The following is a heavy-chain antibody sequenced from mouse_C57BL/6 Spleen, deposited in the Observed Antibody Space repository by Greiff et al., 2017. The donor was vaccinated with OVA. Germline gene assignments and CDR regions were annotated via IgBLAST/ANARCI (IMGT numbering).Heavy chain of an antibody. CDR2: IYPRSGNT. CDR3: ANYYDYPRGFDY. V-gene: IGHV1-81*01. J-gene: IGHJ2*01. Sequence: VQLQQSGAELARPGASVKLSCKASGYTFTSYGISWVKQRTGQGLEWIGEIYPRSGNTYYNEKFKGKATLTADKSSSTAYMRLRSLTSEDSAVYFCANYYDYPRGFDYWGQGTTLTVSS. D-gene: IGHD2-4*01. CDR1: GYTFTSYG.